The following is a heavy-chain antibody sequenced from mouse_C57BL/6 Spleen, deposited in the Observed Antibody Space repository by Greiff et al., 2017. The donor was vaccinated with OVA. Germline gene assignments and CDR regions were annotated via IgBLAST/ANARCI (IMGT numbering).Heavy chain of an antibody. CDR2: IHPNSGST. Sequence: QVQLQQPGAELVKPGASVKLSCKASGYTFTSYWMHWVKQRPGQGLEWIGMIHPNSGSTNYNEKFKSKATLTVDKSSSTAYMQLSSLTSEDSAVYYCARSPGSRNYYARDYWGQGTSVAVSS. V-gene: IGHV1-64*01. CDR3: ARSPGSRNYYARDY. D-gene: IGHD1-1*01. J-gene: IGHJ4*01. CDR1: GYTFTSYW.